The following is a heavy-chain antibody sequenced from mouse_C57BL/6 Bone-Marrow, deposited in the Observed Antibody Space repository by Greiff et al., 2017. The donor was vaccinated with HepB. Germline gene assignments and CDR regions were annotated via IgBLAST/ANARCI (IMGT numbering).Heavy chain of an antibody. CDR2: IYPGDGDT. CDR3: AREGAITNY. V-gene: IGHV1-82*01. J-gene: IGHJ2*01. CDR1: GYAFSSSW. D-gene: IGHD1-1*01. Sequence: VKLMESGPELVKPGASVKISCKASGYAFSSSWMNWVKQRPGKGLEWIGRIYPGDGDTNYNGKFKGKATLTVDKSSSTAYMQLSSLTSEDSAVYFCAREGAITNYWGQGTTLTVSS.